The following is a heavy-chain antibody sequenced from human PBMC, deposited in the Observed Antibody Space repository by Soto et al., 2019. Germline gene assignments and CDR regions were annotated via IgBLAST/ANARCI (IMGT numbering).Heavy chain of an antibody. V-gene: IGHV1-69*13. CDR2: IIPIFGTA. CDR1: GGTFSSYA. J-gene: IGHJ5*02. D-gene: IGHD4-4*01. Sequence: SVKVSCKASGGTFSSYAISWVRQAPGQGLEWMGGIIPIFGTANYAQKFQGRVTITADESTSTAYMELSSLRSEDTAVYYCAKTTVTAGSWFDPWGQGTLVTVSS. CDR3: AKTTVTAGSWFDP.